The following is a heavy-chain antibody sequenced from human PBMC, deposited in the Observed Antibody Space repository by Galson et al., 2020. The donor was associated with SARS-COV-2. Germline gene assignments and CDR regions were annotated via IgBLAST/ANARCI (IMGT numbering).Heavy chain of an antibody. V-gene: IGHV1-24*01. J-gene: IGHJ6*04. D-gene: IGHD2-8*01. CDR3: ATDEKMVGMDV. CDR2: FDPEDGET. Sequence: ASVKVSSKVSGYTLTELSMHWVRQAPGKGLEWMGGFDPEDGETIYAQKFQGRVTMTEDTSTDTAYMELSSMRSEDTAVYYCATDEKMVGMDVWGKGTTVTVSA. CDR1: GYTLTELS.